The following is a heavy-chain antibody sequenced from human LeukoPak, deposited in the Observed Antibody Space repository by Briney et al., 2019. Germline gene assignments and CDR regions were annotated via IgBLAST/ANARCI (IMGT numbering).Heavy chain of an antibody. CDR2: ISGSGGST. V-gene: IGHV3-23*01. J-gene: IGHJ4*02. Sequence: GGSLRLSCSASGFTFSSYAMSWVRQAPGKGLEWVSAISGSGGSTYYADSVKGGFTISRDNSKNTLYLQMNSLRAEDTAVYYCAKDLGQQLVGVYYFDYWGQGTLVTVSS. D-gene: IGHD6-13*01. CDR1: GFTFSSYA. CDR3: AKDLGQQLVGVYYFDY.